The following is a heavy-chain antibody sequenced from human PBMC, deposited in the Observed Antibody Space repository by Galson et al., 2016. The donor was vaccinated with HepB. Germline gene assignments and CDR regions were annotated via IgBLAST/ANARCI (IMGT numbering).Heavy chain of an antibody. CDR2: VNPYTGAT. Sequence: SVKVSCKASGYSFTDNFMHWVRQAPGRGLEWMGWVNPYTGATNYAQNFQGRVTMTRDTSTNTAYMELTSLTSGDTAVYFCARMSVELATISRFDYWGRGTLVTVSS. CDR1: GYSFTDNF. CDR3: ARMSVELATISRFDY. J-gene: IGHJ4*02. V-gene: IGHV1-2*02. D-gene: IGHD5-24*01.